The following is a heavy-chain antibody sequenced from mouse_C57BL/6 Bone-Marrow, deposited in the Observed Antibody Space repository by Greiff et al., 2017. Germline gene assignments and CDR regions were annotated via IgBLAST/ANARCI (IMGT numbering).Heavy chain of an antibody. V-gene: IGHV5-17*01. CDR2: ISSGSSTI. Sequence: DVMLVESGGGLVKPGGSLKLSCAASGFTFSDYGMHWVRQAPEKGLGWVAYISSGSSTIYYADTVKGRFTISRDNAKNALFLQMTSLRSEDTAMYYCARSYYYAMDYWGQGTSVTVSS. CDR3: ARSYYYAMDY. CDR1: GFTFSDYG. J-gene: IGHJ4*01.